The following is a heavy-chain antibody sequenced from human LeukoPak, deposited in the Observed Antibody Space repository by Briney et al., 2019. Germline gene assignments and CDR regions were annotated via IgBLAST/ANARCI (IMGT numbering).Heavy chain of an antibody. J-gene: IGHJ4*02. CDR1: GFTFTSYW. V-gene: IGHV3-7*04. CDR2: IKQDGSEK. Sequence: GGSLRLSCAGSGFTFTSYWMSWVRQAPGKGLEWVATIKQDGSEKYYVDSVKGRFTISRDNANNSLYLQMNSLRAEDTAVYYCARGYYDSRGYYYVGSWGQGTLVTVSS. CDR3: ARGYYDSRGYYYVGS. D-gene: IGHD3-22*01.